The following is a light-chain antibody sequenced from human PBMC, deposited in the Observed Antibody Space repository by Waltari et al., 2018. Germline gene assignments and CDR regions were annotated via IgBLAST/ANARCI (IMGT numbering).Light chain of an antibody. CDR1: RSDVGTYDT. V-gene: IGLV2-14*01. Sequence: QSALTQPASVSGSPGQSITISCTGTRSDVGTYDTVSWYQQRPGKAPEVIIYEVTKRPSGVSHRFSGSRSANTASLTISGLQAEDEADYYCSSYTGSVTLFVFGTGTRVTVL. CDR2: EVT. J-gene: IGLJ1*01. CDR3: SSYTGSVTLFV.